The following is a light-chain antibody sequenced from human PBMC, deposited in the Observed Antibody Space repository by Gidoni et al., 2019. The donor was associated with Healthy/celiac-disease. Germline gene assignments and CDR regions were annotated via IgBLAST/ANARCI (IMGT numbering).Light chain of an antibody. J-gene: IGKJ2*01. CDR1: QSLLHSNVYNY. Sequence: DMVMTQSPLYLPVTPGEPASIPCRSSQSLLHSNVYNYLDWYLQKPGQSPQLLIYFGSNRASGVPYRFSGSGSGTDFTLNISSVEAEDVGVYYCLQALQTPDTFGQGTKLEIK. CDR2: FGS. V-gene: IGKV2-28*01. CDR3: LQALQTPDT.